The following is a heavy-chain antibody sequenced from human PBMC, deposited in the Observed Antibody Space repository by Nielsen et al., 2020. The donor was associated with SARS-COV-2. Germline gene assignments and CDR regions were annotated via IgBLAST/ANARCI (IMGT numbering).Heavy chain of an antibody. CDR1: GFMFMTYG. Sequence: GESLKISCAASGFMFMTYGMSWVRQVPGSGLEWVASISGSGDNIHHADYADSVKGRFTISRDNSKNILYLQMNSLRAEDTAIYYCTRADRGYGLDVWGQGTTVTVSS. CDR3: TRADRGYGLDV. CDR2: ISGSGDNIHHA. J-gene: IGHJ6*02. D-gene: IGHD3-10*01. V-gene: IGHV3-23*01.